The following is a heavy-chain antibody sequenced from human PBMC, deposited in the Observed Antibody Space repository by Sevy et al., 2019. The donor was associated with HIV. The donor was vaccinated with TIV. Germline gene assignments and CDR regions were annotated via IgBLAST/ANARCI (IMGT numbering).Heavy chain of an antibody. CDR1: GFSFSNYW. V-gene: IGHV3-7*04. CDR3: ARGNSGSFDY. CDR2: IKQDESEK. Sequence: GGSLRLSCAASGFSFSNYWMHWVRQAPGKGLEWVANIKQDESEKYYVASVKGRFTISRDNVKNSLYLQMNSLRPEDMAVYYCARGNSGSFDYWGQGTLVTVSS. J-gene: IGHJ4*02. D-gene: IGHD3-22*01.